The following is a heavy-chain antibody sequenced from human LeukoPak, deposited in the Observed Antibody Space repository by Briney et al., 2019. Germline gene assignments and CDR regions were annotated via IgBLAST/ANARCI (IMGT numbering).Heavy chain of an antibody. CDR1: EFTFSTYD. J-gene: IGHJ4*02. D-gene: IGHD5-18*01. V-gene: IGHV4-34*01. Sequence: GSLRLSCTASEFTFSTYDMNWVRQAPGKGLEWIGEINHSGSTNYNPSLKSRVTISVDTSKNQFSLKLSSVTAADTAVYYCARGGGYTPGHPTPDYWGQGTLVTVSS. CDR3: ARGGGYTPGHPTPDY. CDR2: INHSGST.